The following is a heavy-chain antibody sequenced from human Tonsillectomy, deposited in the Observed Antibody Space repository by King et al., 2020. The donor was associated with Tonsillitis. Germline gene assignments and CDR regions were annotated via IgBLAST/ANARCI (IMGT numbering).Heavy chain of an antibody. Sequence: VQLVESGGGVVQPGRSLRLSCAASGFTFSNYAMHWVRQAPGKGLEWVAIISYDGSNKYYADSVKGRFTISRDNSKNTFYLQMNSLRAEDTAVYYCARDRCSSPAAGTGCYYGMDVWGQGTTLTVSS. CDR3: ARDRCSSPAAGTGCYYGMDV. CDR1: GFTFSNYA. D-gene: IGHD6-13*01. J-gene: IGHJ6*02. V-gene: IGHV3-30*04. CDR2: ISYDGSNK.